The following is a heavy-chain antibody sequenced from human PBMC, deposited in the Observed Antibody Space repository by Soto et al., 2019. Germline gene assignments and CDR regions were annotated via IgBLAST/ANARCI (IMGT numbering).Heavy chain of an antibody. CDR2: IYYSGST. V-gene: IGHV4-39*01. CDR1: GGSISSSSYY. Sequence: QLQLQESGPGLVKPSETLSLTCTVSGGSISSSSYYWGWIRQPPGKGLEWIGSIYYSGSTYYNPSLKSRVTISVATSKNPFSLQLTSVTAAATAVYYCARLLMVRGVIRFDPWGQGTLVTVSS. D-gene: IGHD3-10*01. J-gene: IGHJ5*02. CDR3: ARLLMVRGVIRFDP.